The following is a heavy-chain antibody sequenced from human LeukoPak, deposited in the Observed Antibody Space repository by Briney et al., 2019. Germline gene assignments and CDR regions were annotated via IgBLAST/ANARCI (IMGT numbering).Heavy chain of an antibody. J-gene: IGHJ4*02. D-gene: IGHD6-19*01. CDR1: GFTFNAYA. V-gene: IGHV3-43*02. CDR2: VKGDGVTT. Sequence: GGSLRLSCAASGFTFNAYAIHWVRQAPGKGLEWVSLVKGDGVTTDYANSVKGRFTVSRDNSKNSLYLQMSNLRTEDTALYYCVRDTGSGWNFDYWGQGTLVTVSS. CDR3: VRDTGSGWNFDY.